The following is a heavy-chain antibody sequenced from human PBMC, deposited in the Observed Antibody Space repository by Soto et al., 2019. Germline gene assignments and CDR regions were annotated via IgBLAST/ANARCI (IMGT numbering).Heavy chain of an antibody. D-gene: IGHD2-21*02. CDR2: ISAYNGNT. CDR1: GYTFTSYD. V-gene: IGHV1-18*01. CDR3: ARVEVEGLAYCGGDCSWYNWFDH. Sequence: ASVKVSCNASGYTFTSYDISWVRQAPGQGLEWMGWISAYNGNTNYAQKLQGRVTMTTDTSTSTAYMELRSLRSDDTAVYYCARVEVEGLAYCGGDCSWYNWFDHWGQGTLVTV. J-gene: IGHJ5*02.